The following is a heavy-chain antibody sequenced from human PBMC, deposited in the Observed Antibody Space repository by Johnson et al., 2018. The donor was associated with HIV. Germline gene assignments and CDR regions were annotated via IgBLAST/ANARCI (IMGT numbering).Heavy chain of an antibody. CDR3: ARIKQIRGPVTVVASAPYAFDV. CDR2: ISASGDP. CDR1: GFTVSNNY. J-gene: IGHJ3*01. V-gene: IGHV3-66*01. D-gene: IGHD2-21*01. Sequence: VQLVESGGALVQPGGSLRLSCAASGFTVSNNYVSWVRQAPGKGLEWVSVISASGDPYHAASVTGRFTISRDNAKNTLYLQMDSLRAEDTALYYCARIKQIRGPVTVVASAPYAFDVWGQGTMVTVSS.